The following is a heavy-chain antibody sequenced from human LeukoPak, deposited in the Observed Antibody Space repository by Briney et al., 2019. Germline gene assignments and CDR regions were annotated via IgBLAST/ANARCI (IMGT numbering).Heavy chain of an antibody. CDR3: ASSSYGSGSYAFFDY. V-gene: IGHV1-2*02. J-gene: IGHJ4*02. D-gene: IGHD3-10*01. Sequence: ASVKVSCKASGYTFTGYYMHWVRQAPGQGLEWMGWINPNSGGTNYAQKFQSRVTMTRDTSISTAYMELSRLRSDDTAVYYCASSSYGSGSYAFFDYWGQGTLVTVSS. CDR1: GYTFTGYY. CDR2: INPNSGGT.